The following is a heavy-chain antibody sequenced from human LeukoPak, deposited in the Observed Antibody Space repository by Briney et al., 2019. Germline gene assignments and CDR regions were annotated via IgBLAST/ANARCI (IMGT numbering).Heavy chain of an antibody. CDR3: SEGNYFDY. D-gene: IGHD3-10*01. V-gene: IGHV3-7*01. CDR2: IKPDGSAI. CDR1: GFTFSSSW. Sequence: GGSLRLSCAASGFTFSSSWMSWVRQAPGKGLEWVANIKPDGSAIYYVDSVTGRFTISRDNAKNSLYLQMNSLRAEDTAVCYCSEGNYFDYWGQGTLVTVSS. J-gene: IGHJ4*02.